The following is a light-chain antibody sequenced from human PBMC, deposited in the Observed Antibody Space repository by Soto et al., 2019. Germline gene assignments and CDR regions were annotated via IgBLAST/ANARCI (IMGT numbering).Light chain of an antibody. J-gene: IGKJ3*01. CDR1: QSVNSY. V-gene: IGKV3-11*01. Sequence: EIVLTQSPATLSLSPGERATLSCRASQSVNSYLAWYQQKPGQAPRLLIYDASNRATGIPARFSGSGSGTDFTLTISILEPEDFAVYYCQQRSNWPRVTFGPGTKVDIK. CDR2: DAS. CDR3: QQRSNWPRVT.